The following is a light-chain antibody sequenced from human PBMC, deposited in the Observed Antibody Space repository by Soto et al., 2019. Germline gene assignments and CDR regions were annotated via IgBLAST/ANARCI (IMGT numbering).Light chain of an antibody. CDR2: KAS. Sequence: DIQMTQSPSTLSASVGDRVTITCRASQTISSWLAWYQQKPGKAPKLLIYKASSLESGVPSRFSGSGSGTEFSLTISSLQPDDVATYYCQQYSSYPKTFGQGTKAEIK. CDR1: QTISSW. V-gene: IGKV1-5*03. J-gene: IGKJ1*01. CDR3: QQYSSYPKT.